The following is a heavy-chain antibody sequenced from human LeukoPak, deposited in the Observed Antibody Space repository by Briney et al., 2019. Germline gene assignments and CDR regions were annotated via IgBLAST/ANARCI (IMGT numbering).Heavy chain of an antibody. J-gene: IGHJ4*02. D-gene: IGHD6-13*01. CDR3: ARDLEQQLDY. V-gene: IGHV4-39*07. CDR2: IYYSGST. CDR1: GGSISSSSYY. Sequence: SETLSLTRTVSGGSISSSSYYWGWIRQPPGKGLEWIGSIYYSGSTYYNPSLKSRVTISVDTSKNQFSLKLSSVTAADTAVYYCARDLEQQLDYWGQGTLVTVSS.